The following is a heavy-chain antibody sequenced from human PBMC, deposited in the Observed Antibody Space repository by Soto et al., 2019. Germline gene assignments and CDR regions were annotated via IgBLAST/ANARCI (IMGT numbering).Heavy chain of an antibody. J-gene: IGHJ4*02. CDR2: ISGSGGST. Sequence: EVQLLESGGGLLQPGGSLRLSCAASGFTFSSYATSWVRQTPGKGLEWVSAISGSGGSTYFADSVKGRFTISRDNSKNTVYLQMNSLRADETAVYYCAKVVRHCSGGNCYGGYSDYWGQGTLVTVSS. D-gene: IGHD2-15*01. CDR1: GFTFSSYA. V-gene: IGHV3-23*01. CDR3: AKVVRHCSGGNCYGGYSDY.